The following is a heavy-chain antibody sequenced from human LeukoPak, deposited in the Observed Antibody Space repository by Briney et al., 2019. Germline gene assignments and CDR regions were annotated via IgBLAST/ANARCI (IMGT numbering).Heavy chain of an antibody. Sequence: PAGSFLKICSAAAWFTVSNNYMRCVRHAREKVVEWVSIIYSGGYTYYADSVKGRFTISRDNSKNTLYLQMNSLRAEDMAVYYCARVCSTYPYYYMDVWGKGTTVTVSS. CDR1: WFTVSNNY. CDR3: ARVCSTYPYYYMDV. D-gene: IGHD4-11*01. CDR2: IYSGGYT. J-gene: IGHJ6*03. V-gene: IGHV3-53*01.